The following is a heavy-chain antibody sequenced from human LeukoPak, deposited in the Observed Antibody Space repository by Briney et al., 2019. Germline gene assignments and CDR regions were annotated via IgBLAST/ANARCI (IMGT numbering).Heavy chain of an antibody. Sequence: PGGSLRLSCAVSGFTVTSNYMSWVRQAPGKGLEWVSVVYPGGFTYLADSVKGRFTISRDTSKNTVYLQMNSLRAEDTAVYYCAIGGVIWRMDVWGQGTTVTVSS. CDR2: VYPGGFT. D-gene: IGHD2/OR15-2a*01. CDR3: AIGGVIWRMDV. J-gene: IGHJ6*02. CDR1: GFTVTSNY. V-gene: IGHV3-66*01.